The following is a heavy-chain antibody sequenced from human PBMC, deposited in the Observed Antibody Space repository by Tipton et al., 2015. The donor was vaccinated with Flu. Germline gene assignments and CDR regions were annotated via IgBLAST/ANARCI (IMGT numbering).Heavy chain of an antibody. CDR2: VHQTGST. D-gene: IGHD3-10*02. CDR3: ARHTGASVRGVVDY. J-gene: IGHJ4*02. CDR1: GDSIGSRYF. V-gene: IGHV4-38-2*01. Sequence: TLSLTCSVSGDSIGSRYFWGWIRQPPGKGLEWIGNVHQTGSTYYNPSLRSRVTIAVDRPKNQFSLRLTSVTAADTAVYYCARHTGASVRGVVDYWGQGTLVTVSS.